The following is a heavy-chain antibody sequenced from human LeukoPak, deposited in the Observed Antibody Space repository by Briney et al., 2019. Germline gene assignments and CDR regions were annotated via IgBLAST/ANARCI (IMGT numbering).Heavy chain of an antibody. Sequence: SETLSLTCTVSGGSISSGVYYWSWIRQHPGKGLEWIGYIYYSGSTYYNPSLKSRMTISVDTSKNQFPLRLSSVTAADPAVYYCARVDPRGWFDPWGQGTLVTVSS. CDR2: IYYSGST. J-gene: IGHJ5*02. D-gene: IGHD3-16*01. V-gene: IGHV4-31*03. CDR3: ARVDPRGWFDP. CDR1: GGSISSGVYY.